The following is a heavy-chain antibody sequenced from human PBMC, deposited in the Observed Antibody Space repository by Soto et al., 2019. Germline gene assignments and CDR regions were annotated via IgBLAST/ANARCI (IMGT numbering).Heavy chain of an antibody. CDR2: INHSGST. V-gene: IGHV4-34*01. CDR1: GGSFSGYY. D-gene: IGHD3-22*01. CDR3: ARGLSRYYYDSSGYYPSDGTLGY. Sequence: SETLSLTCAVYGGSFSGYYWSWIRQPPGKXLEWIGEINHSGSTNYNPSLKSRVTISVDTSKNQFSLKLSSVTAADTAVYYCARGLSRYYYDSSGYYPSDGTLGYWGQGTLVTVSS. J-gene: IGHJ4*02.